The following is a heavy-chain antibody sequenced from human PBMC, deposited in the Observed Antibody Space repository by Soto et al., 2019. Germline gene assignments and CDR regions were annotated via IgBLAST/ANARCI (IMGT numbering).Heavy chain of an antibody. J-gene: IGHJ6*02. D-gene: IGHD6-6*01. CDR1: GFSVSSNY. V-gene: IGHV3-53*01. CDR2: IYRGGIT. Sequence: ALRLSCAASGFSVSSNYMSWVRQAPGKGLEWVSVIYRGGITFYADSVKGRFTISRDNSKNMLYLQMNSLRAEDTAVYYCVRDFGSSSEGGMDVWGQGTTVTVSS. CDR3: VRDFGSSSEGGMDV.